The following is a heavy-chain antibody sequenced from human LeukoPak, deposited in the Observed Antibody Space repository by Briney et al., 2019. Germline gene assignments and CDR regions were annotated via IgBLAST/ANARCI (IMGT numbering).Heavy chain of an antibody. CDR3: ARDEPTYYCSSTSCPPGAFDI. D-gene: IGHD2-2*01. CDR2: IYHCGST. V-gene: IGHV4-38-2*02. J-gene: IGHJ3*02. Sequence: SETLSLTCAVSGYSISSGYYWGWIRQPPGKGLEWIGSIYHCGSTYYNPSLKSRVTISVDTSKNQFSLKLSSVTAVDTAMYYCARDEPTYYCSSTSCPPGAFDIWGQGTMVTVSS. CDR1: GYSISSGYY.